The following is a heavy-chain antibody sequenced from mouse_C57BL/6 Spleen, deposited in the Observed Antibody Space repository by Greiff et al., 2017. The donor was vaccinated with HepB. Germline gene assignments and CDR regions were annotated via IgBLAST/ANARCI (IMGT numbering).Heavy chain of an antibody. V-gene: IGHV5-17*01. J-gene: IGHJ2*01. CDR1: GFTFSDYG. CDR2: ISSGSSTI. Sequence: EVKLMESGGGLVKPGGSLKLSCAASGFTFSDYGMHWVRQAPEKGLEWVAYISSGSSTIYYADTVKGRFTISRDNAKNTLFLRMTSLRSEDTAMYYCASRSNYNYYFDYWGQGTTLTVSS. D-gene: IGHD2-5*01. CDR3: ASRSNYNYYFDY.